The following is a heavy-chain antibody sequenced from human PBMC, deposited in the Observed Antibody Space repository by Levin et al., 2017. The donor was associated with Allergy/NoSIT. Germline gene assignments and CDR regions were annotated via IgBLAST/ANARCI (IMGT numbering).Heavy chain of an antibody. CDR1: GFTFSNYA. CDR3: AREHLEISNYYGSGPLDY. CDR2: MSYDGREK. V-gene: IGHV3-30*04. D-gene: IGHD3-10*01. J-gene: IGHJ4*02. Sequence: GGSLRLSCAASGFTFSNYALHWVRQAPGKGLEWVAVMSYDGREKFYGDSVKGRFTISRDNSKNTLYLQMNSLKAEDTAVYSCAREHLEISNYYGSGPLDYWGQGTLVTVSS.